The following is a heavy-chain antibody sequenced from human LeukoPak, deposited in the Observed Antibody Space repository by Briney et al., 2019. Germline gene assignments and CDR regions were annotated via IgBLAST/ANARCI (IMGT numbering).Heavy chain of an antibody. D-gene: IGHD4/OR15-4a*01. V-gene: IGHV4-30-4*08. CDR2: IYYSGST. CDR3: ARGEEVLENAFDI. CDR1: GGSISSGDYY. J-gene: IGHJ3*02. Sequence: SETLPLTCAVSGGSISSGDYYWSWIRQPPGKGLEWIGYIYYSGSTYYNPSLKSRVTISVDTSKNQFSLKLSSVTAADTAVYYCARGEEVLENAFDIWGQGTMVTVSS.